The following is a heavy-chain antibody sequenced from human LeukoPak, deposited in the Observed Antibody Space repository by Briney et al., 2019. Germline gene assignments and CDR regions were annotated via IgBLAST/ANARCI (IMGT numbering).Heavy chain of an antibody. CDR3: ARDPGGSYSYYYYYYMDV. D-gene: IGHD1-26*01. CDR1: GFIFSDYT. J-gene: IGHJ6*03. CDR2: ISSSSSTI. V-gene: IGHV3-48*04. Sequence: GGSLRLSCVGSGFIFSDYTMDWVRQAPGKGLEWASYISSSSSTIYYADSVKGRFTISRDNAKNSLYLQMNSLRAEDTAVYYCARDPGGSYSYYYYYYMDVWGKGTTVTVSS.